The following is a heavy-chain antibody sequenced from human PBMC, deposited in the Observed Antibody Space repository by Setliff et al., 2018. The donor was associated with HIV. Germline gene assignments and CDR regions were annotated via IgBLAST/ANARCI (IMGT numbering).Heavy chain of an antibody. J-gene: IGHJ6*03. CDR1: GDSFRRHA. CDR3: ARVPVSNYYYYMDV. CDR2: IIPIFPSP. V-gene: IGHV1-69*13. Sequence: SVKVSCKTSGDSFRRHAISWVRQAPGQGLEWMGGIIPIFPSPKYAEKFQGRVTITADESTSTAYMELRSLRFEDTAVYYCARVPVSNYYYYMDVWGKGTTVTVSS.